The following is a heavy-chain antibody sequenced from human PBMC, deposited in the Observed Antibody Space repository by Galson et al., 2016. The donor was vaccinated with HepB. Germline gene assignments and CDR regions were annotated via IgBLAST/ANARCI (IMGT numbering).Heavy chain of an antibody. D-gene: IGHD1/OR15-1a*01. CDR2: TYYSSRWNN. Sequence: CAISGDSVSRNGVAWNWIRQSPSRGLEWLGRTYYSSRWNNDYSASVKSRITINLDTPNNLFSLQLSSVTPEDAAVYYCARGWNSAFDSWGQGTLVTVSS. J-gene: IGHJ4*02. CDR1: GDSVSRNGVA. V-gene: IGHV6-1*01. CDR3: ARGWNSAFDS.